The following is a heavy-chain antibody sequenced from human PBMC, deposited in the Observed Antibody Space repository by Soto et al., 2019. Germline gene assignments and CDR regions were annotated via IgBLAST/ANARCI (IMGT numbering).Heavy chain of an antibody. CDR2: IYPGDSDT. V-gene: IGHV5-51*01. CDR3: ASGHDFWSGYYTGMVFDY. J-gene: IGHJ4*02. CDR1: VYSFTSYW. D-gene: IGHD3-3*01. Sequence: GESLKISCKGSVYSFTSYWIGWVRQMPGKGLEWMGIIYPGDSDTRYSPSFQGQVTISADKSISTAYLQWSSLKASDTAMYYCASGHDFWSGYYTGMVFDYWGQGHPVTVSS.